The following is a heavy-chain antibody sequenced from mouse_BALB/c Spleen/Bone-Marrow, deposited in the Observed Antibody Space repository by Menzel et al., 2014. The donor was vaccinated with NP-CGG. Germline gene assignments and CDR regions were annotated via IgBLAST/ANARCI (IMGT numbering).Heavy chain of an antibody. CDR2: IYPGNSDT. CDR3: TRRTAVLDY. D-gene: IGHD4-1*01. CDR1: GYSFPSYW. V-gene: IGHV1-5*01. Sequence: VQLQQSGSELARPGASVKMSCKASGYSFPSYWMHWVKQRPGQGLEWIGAIYPGNSDTNYNQNFKGKAKLTAVTSANSAYMELSSLTNEDSAVYYCTRRTAVLDYWGQGTTLTVSS. J-gene: IGHJ2*01.